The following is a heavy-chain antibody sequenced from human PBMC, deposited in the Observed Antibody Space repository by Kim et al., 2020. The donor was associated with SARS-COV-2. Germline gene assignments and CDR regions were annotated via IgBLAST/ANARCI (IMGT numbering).Heavy chain of an antibody. V-gene: IGHV1-18*01. CDR2: GNT. J-gene: IGHJ4*02. Sequence: GNTNYEQKLQGRATMTTDTSTSTAYMELRSLRADDTAVYYRARVKGSPDYWGQGTLVTVSS. CDR3: ARVKGSPDY.